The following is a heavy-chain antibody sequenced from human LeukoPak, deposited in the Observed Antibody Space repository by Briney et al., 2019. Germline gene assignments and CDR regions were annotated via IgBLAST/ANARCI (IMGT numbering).Heavy chain of an antibody. D-gene: IGHD2-21*02. V-gene: IGHV3-23*01. Sequence: GGSLRLSCAASGFTFSSFAMSWVRQAPGKGLEWVSTISGSDGSTYYADSVKGRFTISRDNSKSTLYLQMNSLRADDTALYYCAKGCGGTCYSDFDYWGRGSLVTVSS. CDR1: GFTFSSFA. CDR3: AKGCGGTCYSDFDY. CDR2: ISGSDGST. J-gene: IGHJ4*01.